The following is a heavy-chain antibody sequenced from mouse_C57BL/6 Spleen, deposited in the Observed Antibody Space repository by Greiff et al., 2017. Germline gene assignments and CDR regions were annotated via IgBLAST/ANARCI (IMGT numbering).Heavy chain of an antibody. CDR1: GFTFSSYA. CDR3: ARDQLFFAY. CDR2: ISDGGSYT. D-gene: IGHD4-1*02. V-gene: IGHV5-4*01. J-gene: IGHJ3*01. Sequence: EVHLVESGGGLVKPGGSLKLSCAASGFTFSSYAMSWVRQTQEKRLEWVATISDGGSYTYSPDNVKGRFTISRDNAKNNLYLQMSHLKSEDTAMYYCARDQLFFAYWGQGTLVTVSA.